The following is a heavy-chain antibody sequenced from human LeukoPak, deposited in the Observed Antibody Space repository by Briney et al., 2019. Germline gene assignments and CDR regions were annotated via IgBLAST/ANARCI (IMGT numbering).Heavy chain of an antibody. J-gene: IGHJ4*02. CDR3: AGGPFSNGYYGGDY. Sequence: GGSLRLSCAASGFTFSSYAMHWVRQAPGKGLEWVAVISYDGSNKYYADSVKGRFTISRDNSKNTLYLQMNSLRAEDTAVYYCAGGPFSNGYYGGDYWARGPWVPVSS. V-gene: IGHV3-30*04. CDR2: ISYDGSNK. D-gene: IGHD3-3*01. CDR1: GFTFSSYA.